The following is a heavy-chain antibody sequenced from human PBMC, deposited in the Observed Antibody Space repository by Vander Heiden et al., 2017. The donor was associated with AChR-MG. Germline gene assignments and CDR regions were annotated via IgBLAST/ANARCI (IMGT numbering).Heavy chain of an antibody. Sequence: QVQRVESGGGVVQPGRSLRLSCAASGFTLSSYAMHWVRQAPGKGLEWVAVISYDGSNKYYADSVKGRFTISRDNSKNTLYLQMNSLRAEDTAVYYCARARASKCYFDYWGQGTLVTVSS. CDR2: ISYDGSNK. CDR1: GFTLSSYA. V-gene: IGHV3-30-3*01. CDR3: ARARASKCYFDY. J-gene: IGHJ4*02.